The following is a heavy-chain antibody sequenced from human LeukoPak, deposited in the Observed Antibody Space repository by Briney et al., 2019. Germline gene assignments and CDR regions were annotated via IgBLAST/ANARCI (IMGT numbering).Heavy chain of an antibody. Sequence: GASVKVSCKASGYTFTSYYMHWVRQAPGQGLEWMGIINPSGGSTSYAQKFQGRVTMTRDTSTSTVYMELSSLRSEDTAVYYCARDRSGRGYSPMADWYFDLWGRGTLVTVSS. J-gene: IGHJ2*01. CDR2: INPSGGST. CDR3: ARDRSGRGYSPMADWYFDL. D-gene: IGHD5-18*01. V-gene: IGHV1-46*01. CDR1: GYTFTSYY.